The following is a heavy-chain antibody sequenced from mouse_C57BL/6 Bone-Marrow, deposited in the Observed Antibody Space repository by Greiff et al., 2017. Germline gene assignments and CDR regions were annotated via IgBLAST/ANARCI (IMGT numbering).Heavy chain of an antibody. J-gene: IGHJ2*01. CDR2: IDPSASYT. V-gene: IGHV1-50*01. CDR1: GYTFTSYW. D-gene: IGHD1-2*01. CDR3: ASYGGYYFDY. Sequence: VQLQQPGAELVKPGASVKLSCKASGYTFTSYWMQWVKQRPGQGLEWIVEIDPSASYTNYNQKFTGKATLTVDTSSSTAYMQLSSLTSEDSAVYYCASYGGYYFDYWGQGTTLTVSS.